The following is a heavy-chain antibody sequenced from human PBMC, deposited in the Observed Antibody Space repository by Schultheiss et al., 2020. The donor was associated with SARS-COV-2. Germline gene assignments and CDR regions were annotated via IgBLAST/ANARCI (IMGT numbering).Heavy chain of an antibody. CDR3: ARVRGGWYYFDY. D-gene: IGHD6-19*01. V-gene: IGHV3-30*03. CDR1: GFTFSSYG. J-gene: IGHJ4*02. Sequence: GGSLRLSCAASGFTFSSYGMHWVRQAPGKGLEWVAVISYDGSNKYYADSVKGRFTISRDNSKNTLYLQMNSLRAEDTAVYYCARVRGGWYYFDYWGQGTLVTVSS. CDR2: ISYDGSNK.